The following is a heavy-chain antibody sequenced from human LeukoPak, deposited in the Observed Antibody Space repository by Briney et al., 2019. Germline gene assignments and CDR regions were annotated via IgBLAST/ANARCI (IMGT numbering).Heavy chain of an antibody. CDR2: INPNSGGT. Sequence: ASVTVSCKASGYTFTGYYMHWVRQAPGQGLEWMGWINPNSGGTNYAQKFQGRVTMTRDTSISTAYMELSRLRSDDTAVYYCARGAVSSSWYFDYWGQGTLVTVSS. V-gene: IGHV1-2*02. CDR3: ARGAVSSSWYFDY. D-gene: IGHD6-13*01. J-gene: IGHJ4*02. CDR1: GYTFTGYY.